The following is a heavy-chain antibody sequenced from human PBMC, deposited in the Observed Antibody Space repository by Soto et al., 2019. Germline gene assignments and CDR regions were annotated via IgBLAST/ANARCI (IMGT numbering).Heavy chain of an antibody. V-gene: IGHV4-31*03. CDR2: IYYTGNT. CDR3: ARLGGGRIDP. CDR1: GGSISHGGYR. J-gene: IGHJ5*02. Sequence: QVQLQESGPGLVKASQTLSLTCSVSGGSISHGGYRWSWIRQDPGKGLEWLGYIYYTGNTYCNPSLRSRLTICIDTTKSQFFLNLSSVTAADTAIYYCARLGGGRIDPWGLGTRVTVSS. D-gene: IGHD2-15*01.